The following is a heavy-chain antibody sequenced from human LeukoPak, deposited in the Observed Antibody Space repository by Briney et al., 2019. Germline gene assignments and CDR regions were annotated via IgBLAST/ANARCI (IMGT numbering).Heavy chain of an antibody. J-gene: IGHJ6*02. CDR2: ISGSGGTT. D-gene: IGHD4-17*01. Sequence: QPGGSLRLSCAASGFTFSSYVMSWVRQAPGKGLEWVSGISGSGGTTYYADSVKGRFTISRDNSKDTVYLQMNSLRAEDTAVYYCARDRYEWEPYGDYASDYYYYGMDVWGQGTTVTVSS. CDR1: GFTFSSYV. CDR3: ARDRYEWEPYGDYASDYYYYGMDV. V-gene: IGHV3-23*01.